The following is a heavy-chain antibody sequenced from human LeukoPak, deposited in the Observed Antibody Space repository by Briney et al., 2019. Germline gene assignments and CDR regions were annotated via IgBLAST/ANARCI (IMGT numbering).Heavy chain of an antibody. V-gene: IGHV3-74*01. CDR3: ARVFATGPSFDY. J-gene: IGHJ4*02. CDR1: GFTFSSFW. CDR2: ISDDGTTT. D-gene: IGHD3-9*01. Sequence: PGESLRLSCAASGFTFSSFWMHWVRHTPGKGLEWVSRISDDGTTTGYADSVKGRFTVSRDNAKNTLYLQMNSLRADDTAVYYCARVFATGPSFDYWGQGTLVTVSS.